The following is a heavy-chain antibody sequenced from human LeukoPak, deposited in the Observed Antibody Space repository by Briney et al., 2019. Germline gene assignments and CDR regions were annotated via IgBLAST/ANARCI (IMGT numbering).Heavy chain of an antibody. V-gene: IGHV3-23*01. CDR1: GFTFNNYA. CDR3: ARGPQLLHWTPFDP. Sequence: GGSLRLSCAASGFTFNNYAMTWVRQAPGKGLEWVSTIGSDTFYADSVKGRFTVSRDNSKNTLYLQMNSLRAEDTAVYYCARGPQLLHWTPFDPWGQGTLVTVSS. CDR2: IGSDT. D-gene: IGHD2-2*01. J-gene: IGHJ5*02.